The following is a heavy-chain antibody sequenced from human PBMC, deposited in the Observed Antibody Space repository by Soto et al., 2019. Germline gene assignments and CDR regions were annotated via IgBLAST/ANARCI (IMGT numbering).Heavy chain of an antibody. CDR2: ISAYNGNT. CDR1: GYTFTSYG. D-gene: IGHD3-3*01. Sequence: ASVKVSCKASGYTFTSYGISWVRQAPGQGLEWMGWISAYNGNTNYAQKIQGRVTMTTDTSTSTAYMELRSLRSDDTAVYYCARDFTYDFWSGYSYHYYYYYMDVWGKGTTVTVSS. V-gene: IGHV1-18*01. J-gene: IGHJ6*03. CDR3: ARDFTYDFWSGYSYHYYYYYMDV.